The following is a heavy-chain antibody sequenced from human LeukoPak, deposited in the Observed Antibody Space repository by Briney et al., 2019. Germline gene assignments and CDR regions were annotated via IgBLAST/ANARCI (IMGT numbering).Heavy chain of an antibody. V-gene: IGHV1-18*01. CDR2: ISAYNGNT. Sequence: GASVKVSCKASGYTFTSYGISWVRQAPGQGLEWMGWISAYNGNTNYAQKLQGRVTITTDESTSTAYMELSSLRSEDTAVYYCARGPPLAGTLMFDYWGQGTLVTVSS. J-gene: IGHJ4*02. CDR3: ARGPPLAGTLMFDY. CDR1: GYTFTSYG. D-gene: IGHD6-13*01.